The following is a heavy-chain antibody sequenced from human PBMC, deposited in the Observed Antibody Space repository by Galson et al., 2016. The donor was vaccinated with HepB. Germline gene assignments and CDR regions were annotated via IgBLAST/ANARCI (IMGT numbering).Heavy chain of an antibody. CDR1: GFSVSNTY. CDR2: VYITGDT. CDR3: ARDTSVTKGALDY. J-gene: IGHJ4*02. V-gene: IGHV3-53*01. D-gene: IGHD4-11*01. Sequence: SLRLSCAASGFSVSNTYMTWVRQSPGKGLEWVSVVYITGDTYYADSVKGRFTVSRDTSRNTLYLQMNSLRAEDTAVYFCARDTSVTKGALDYWGQGTLVTVSS.